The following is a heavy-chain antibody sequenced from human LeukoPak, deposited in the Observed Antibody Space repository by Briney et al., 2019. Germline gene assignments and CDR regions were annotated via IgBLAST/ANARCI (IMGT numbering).Heavy chain of an antibody. CDR1: GYTLAKLS. CDR3: TTSFDYLSYFDY. V-gene: IGHV1-24*01. Sequence: ASVKVSCKVSGYTLAKLSMHWVRQAPGKGLEWLGAFDAEDSDTVYAQNFQGRVTMTADTSTDTAYMELSSLRSEDTAVFFCTTSFDYLSYFDYWGQGTLVTVSS. D-gene: IGHD3-9*01. CDR2: FDAEDSDT. J-gene: IGHJ4*02.